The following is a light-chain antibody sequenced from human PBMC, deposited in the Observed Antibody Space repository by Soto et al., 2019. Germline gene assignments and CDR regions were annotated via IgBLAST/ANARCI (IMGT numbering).Light chain of an antibody. CDR2: EVS. J-gene: IGLJ2*01. Sequence: QSVLTQPASVSGSPGQSITISCTGTSSDVGDYNYVSWYQQYPGKAPKLMIYEVSNRPSGVSNRFSGSKSGNTASLTISGLQAEDEADYYCSSYTGSNSLLFGGGTKLTVL. CDR3: SSYTGSNSLL. V-gene: IGLV2-14*01. CDR1: SSDVGDYNY.